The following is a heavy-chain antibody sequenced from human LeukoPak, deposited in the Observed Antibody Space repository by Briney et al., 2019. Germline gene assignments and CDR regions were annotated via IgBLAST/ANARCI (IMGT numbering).Heavy chain of an antibody. CDR2: INTNTGNP. Sequence: ASVKVSCKASGYTFTSYAMNWVRQAPGQGLEWTGWINTNTGNPTYAQGFTGRFVFSLDTSVSTAYLQISSLKAEDTAVYYCARSIMRYGDYAGDSWDYWGQGTLVTVSS. V-gene: IGHV7-4-1*02. CDR1: GYTFTSYA. D-gene: IGHD4-17*01. CDR3: ARSIMRYGDYAGDSWDY. J-gene: IGHJ4*02.